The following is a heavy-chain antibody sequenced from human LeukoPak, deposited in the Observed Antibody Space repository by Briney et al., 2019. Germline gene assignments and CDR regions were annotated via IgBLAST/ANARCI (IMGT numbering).Heavy chain of an antibody. J-gene: IGHJ5*02. CDR3: ATIFFGRVIDNWFDP. CDR2: IIPIFGTA. V-gene: IGHV1-69*05. CDR1: GGTFSSYA. D-gene: IGHD2/OR15-2a*01. Sequence: SVKVSCKASGGTFSSYAISWVRQAPGQGLEWMGGIIPIFGTANYAQKFQGRVTITTDESTSTAYMEVSSLRSEDTAVYYCATIFFGRVIDNWFDPWGQGTLITVSS.